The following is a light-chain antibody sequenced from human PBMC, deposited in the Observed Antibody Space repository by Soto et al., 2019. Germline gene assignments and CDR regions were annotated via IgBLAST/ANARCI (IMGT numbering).Light chain of an antibody. CDR1: SSDVGGYNY. CDR3: SSYTSTSTDV. V-gene: IGLV2-14*01. Sequence: QSALTQPASVSGSPGQSITISCTGTSSDVGGYNYVSWYQQYPGKAPKLMIYHVSNRPSGVSNRFSGSKSGNSASLTISGPQAEDEADYYCSSYTSTSTDVFGTGTKLTVL. CDR2: HVS. J-gene: IGLJ1*01.